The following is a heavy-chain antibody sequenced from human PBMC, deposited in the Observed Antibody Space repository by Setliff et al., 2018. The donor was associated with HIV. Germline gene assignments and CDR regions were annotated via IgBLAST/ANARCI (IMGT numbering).Heavy chain of an antibody. CDR3: TTWGDSFDY. J-gene: IGHJ4*02. CDR2: IKSKTDGGTT. CDR1: GFTFSHYW. D-gene: IGHD3-16*01. V-gene: IGHV3-15*01. Sequence: GSLRFSCAASGFTFSHYWMSWLRQAPGKGLEWVGRIKSKTDGGTTDYAAPVKGRFTISRDDSKNTPDLQMNSLKTEDTAVYYCTTWGDSFDYWGQGTLVTVSS.